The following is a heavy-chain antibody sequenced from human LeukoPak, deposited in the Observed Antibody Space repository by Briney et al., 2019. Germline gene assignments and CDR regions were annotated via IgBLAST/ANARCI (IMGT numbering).Heavy chain of an antibody. J-gene: IGHJ3*02. CDR3: ASVEIWGAFDI. V-gene: IGHV3-33*03. CDR1: GFTLRTYG. CDR2: IQNDGSKK. Sequence: GRSLTLSCVASGFTLRTYGMHWVRQAPGKGLDWVAGIQNDGSKKYYADSVKGRFTISRDNAKNSLYLQMNSLRAEDTAVYYCASVEIWGAFDIWGQGTMVTVSS. D-gene: IGHD7-27*01.